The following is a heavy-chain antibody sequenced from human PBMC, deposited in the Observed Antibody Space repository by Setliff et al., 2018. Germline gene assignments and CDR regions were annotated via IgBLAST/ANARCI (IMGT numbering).Heavy chain of an antibody. V-gene: IGHV1-3*01. D-gene: IGHD2-15*01. J-gene: IGHJ4*02. CDR1: GYTFSSNA. CDR3: ARMSTGGPYYDH. CDR2: IHAGSSST. Sequence: ASVKVSCKASGYTFSSNAFHWVRQAPGQRLEWLGWIHAGSSSTIYSQKLQGGLTITRDASATTAYMELNSLTSEDTAVYYCARMSTGGPYYDHWGQGTLVTVSS.